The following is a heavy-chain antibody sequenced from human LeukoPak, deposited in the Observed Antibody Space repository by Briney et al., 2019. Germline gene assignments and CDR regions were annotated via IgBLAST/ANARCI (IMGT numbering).Heavy chain of an antibody. J-gene: IGHJ4*02. V-gene: IGHV4-34*01. Sequence: SETLSLTCAVYGDSFSGYYWTWIRQPPGKGLEWIGEINHNGSTNYNPSLKTRVTISVDTSKNQFSLNLTSVTAADTAAYYCATNVPGTTYFDPWGQGTLVTVSS. D-gene: IGHD1-14*01. CDR2: INHNGST. CDR3: ATNVPGTTYFDP. CDR1: GDSFSGYY.